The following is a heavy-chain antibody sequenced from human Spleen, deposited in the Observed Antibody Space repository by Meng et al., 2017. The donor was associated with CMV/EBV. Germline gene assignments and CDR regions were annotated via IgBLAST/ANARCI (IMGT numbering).Heavy chain of an antibody. D-gene: IGHD3-22*01. Sequence: GGSLRLSCSASGFTFRNFAMHWVRQAPGKGLEWVAVISDDGSNKVYADSVKGRFTISRDTSKNTLYLQMNSLRAEDTAVYYCARDRKYYFDSSAWQIAPQRADYFQYWGQGTLVTVSS. CDR2: ISDDGSNK. CDR1: GFTFRNFA. CDR3: ARDRKYYFDSSAWQIAPQRADYFQY. V-gene: IGHV3-30-3*01. J-gene: IGHJ1*01.